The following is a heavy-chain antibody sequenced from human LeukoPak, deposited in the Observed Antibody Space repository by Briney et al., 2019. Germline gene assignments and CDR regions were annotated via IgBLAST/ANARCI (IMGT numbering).Heavy chain of an antibody. CDR2: ICYSGTT. D-gene: IGHD4-17*01. J-gene: IGHJ4*02. CDR1: GGSISNYC. Sequence: PSETLSLTCTVSGGSISNYCWSWIRQPPGKGLEWIGYICYSGTTNYNPSLKSRVTISVDTSKNQFSLKLSSVTAADTAVYYCARRRATVVPYFDYWGQGTLVTVSS. CDR3: ARRRATVVPYFDY. V-gene: IGHV4-59*08.